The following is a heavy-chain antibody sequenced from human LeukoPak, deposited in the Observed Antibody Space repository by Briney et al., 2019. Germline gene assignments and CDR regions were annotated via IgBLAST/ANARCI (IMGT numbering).Heavy chain of an antibody. CDR2: ISYDGSNK. J-gene: IGHJ4*02. V-gene: IGHV3-30*03. D-gene: IGHD6-6*01. CDR1: GFTFSSYG. Sequence: PGRSLRLSCAASGFTFSSYGMHWVRQAPGKGLEWVAVISYDGSNKYYADSMKGRFTISRDNTKNTLNLQMNGLRDEDTAIYYCARDSSHYLGSSDYWGQGALVTVSS. CDR3: ARDSSHYLGSSDY.